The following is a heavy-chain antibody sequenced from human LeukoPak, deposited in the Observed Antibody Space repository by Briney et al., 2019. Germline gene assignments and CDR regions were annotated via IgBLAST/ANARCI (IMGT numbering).Heavy chain of an antibody. CDR2: IYQSGST. CDR3: ARLLAGTTTVHYYHYYYMDV. J-gene: IGHJ6*03. CDR1: GDSISSIYY. D-gene: IGHD4-17*01. Sequence: SETLSLTCNVSGDSISSIYYWGWIRQPPGKGLEWIASIYQSGSTYHNPSLKSRVTISIDTSKNQFSLKVTSVTAADTAVYYCARLLAGTTTVHYYHYYYMDVWGKGTTVTVSS. V-gene: IGHV4-38-2*02.